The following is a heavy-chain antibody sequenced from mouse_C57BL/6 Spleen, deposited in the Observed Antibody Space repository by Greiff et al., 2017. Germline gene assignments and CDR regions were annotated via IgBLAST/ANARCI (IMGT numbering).Heavy chain of an antibody. J-gene: IGHJ1*03. CDR3: ARDIDYDVRWYFDV. CDR2: INPSNGGT. V-gene: IGHV1-53*01. D-gene: IGHD2-4*01. CDR1: GYTFTSYW. Sequence: VKLQESGTELVKPGASVKLSCKASGYTFTSYWMHWVKQRPGQGLEWIGNINPSNGGTNYNEKFKSKATLTVDKSSSTAHMELLSLTSEDFAVYYCARDIDYDVRWYFDVWGTGTTVTVSS.